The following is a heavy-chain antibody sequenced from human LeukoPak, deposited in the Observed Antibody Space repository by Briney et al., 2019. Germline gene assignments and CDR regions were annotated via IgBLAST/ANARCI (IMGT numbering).Heavy chain of an antibody. J-gene: IGHJ3*02. Sequence: SETLSPTCTVSGGSISSYYWSWIRQPPGKGLEWIGYIYYSGSTNYNPSLKSRVTISVDTSKNQFSLKLSSVTAADTAVYYCARDEGLGYCSSTSCYRSRAFDIWGQGTMVTVSS. CDR3: ARDEGLGYCSSTSCYRSRAFDI. CDR1: GGSISSYY. CDR2: IYYSGST. D-gene: IGHD2-2*01. V-gene: IGHV4-59*12.